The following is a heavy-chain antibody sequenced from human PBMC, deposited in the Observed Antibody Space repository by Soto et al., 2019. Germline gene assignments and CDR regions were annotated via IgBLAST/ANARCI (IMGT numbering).Heavy chain of an antibody. J-gene: IGHJ6*02. CDR1: GYSFTSYW. V-gene: IGHV5-10-1*01. Sequence: PGESLKISCKGSGYSFTSYWISWVRQMPGKGLEWMGRIDPSDSYTNYSPSFQGHVTISADKSISTAYLQWSSLKASDTAMYDCASSTIFGVVINYGMDVCGQVTTVTGSS. CDR3: ASSTIFGVVINYGMDV. CDR2: IDPSDSYT. D-gene: IGHD3-3*01.